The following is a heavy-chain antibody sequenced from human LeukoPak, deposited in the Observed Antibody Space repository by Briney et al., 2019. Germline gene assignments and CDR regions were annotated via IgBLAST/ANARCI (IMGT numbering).Heavy chain of an antibody. Sequence: GASVKVSCKASGYTFTGYYMHWVRQAPGQGLEWMGWINPNSGGTNYAQKFQGRVTTTRDTSISTAYMELSRLRSDDTAVYYCARLSDYDILTGYGWFDPWGQGTLVTVSS. CDR3: ARLSDYDILTGYGWFDP. V-gene: IGHV1-2*02. CDR2: INPNSGGT. J-gene: IGHJ5*02. D-gene: IGHD3-9*01. CDR1: GYTFTGYY.